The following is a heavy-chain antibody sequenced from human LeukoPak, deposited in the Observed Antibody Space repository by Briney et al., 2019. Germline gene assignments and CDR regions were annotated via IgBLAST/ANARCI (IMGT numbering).Heavy chain of an antibody. CDR2: INQGGST. CDR3: ARRGIWIQWNFEY. D-gene: IGHD5-12*01. Sequence: SDSLSLTCAVEGGAFNDYYWSWVRQSPEKGLEWIAEINQGGSTIYNPSLKNRVTMSIDTTRKHISLQLASLTAADTAVYFCARRGIWIQWNFEYWGQGVLVTLSS. J-gene: IGHJ4*02. CDR1: GGAFNDYY. V-gene: IGHV4-34*01.